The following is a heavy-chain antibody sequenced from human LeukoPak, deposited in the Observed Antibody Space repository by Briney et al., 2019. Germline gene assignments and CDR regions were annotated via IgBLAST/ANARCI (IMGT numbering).Heavy chain of an antibody. CDR3: ARSPIGIFGVATYYFDY. CDR2: INPNSGGT. D-gene: IGHD3-3*01. V-gene: IGHV1-2*02. Sequence: GASVKVSCKASGYTLTGYYMHWVRQAPGQGLEWMGWINPNSGGTNYAQKFQGRVTMTRDTSISTAYMELSRLRSDDTAVYYCARSPIGIFGVATYYFDYWGQGTLVTVSS. J-gene: IGHJ4*02. CDR1: GYTLTGYY.